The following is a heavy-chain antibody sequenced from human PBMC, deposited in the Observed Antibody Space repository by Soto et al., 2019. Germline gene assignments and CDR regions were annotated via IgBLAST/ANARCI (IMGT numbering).Heavy chain of an antibody. CDR1: GYPVTAYY. CDR3: ARGGGVGVAGSAAFDM. V-gene: IGHV1-2*02. CDR2: INPATGAA. D-gene: IGHD3-3*01. J-gene: IGHJ3*02. Sequence: QLHLVQSGAVVKKPGASVTVSCSASGYPVTAYYMHWVRQAPGRGLEWMGGINPATGAAKYTQTFQGRVTMTRDKSTRTVFMELSGLKSEDTAVFYCARGGGVGVAGSAAFDMWGQGTVVTVSS.